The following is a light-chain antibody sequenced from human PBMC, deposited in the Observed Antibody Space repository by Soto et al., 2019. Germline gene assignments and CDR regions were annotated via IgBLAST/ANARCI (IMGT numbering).Light chain of an antibody. CDR2: AAS. Sequence: EIVLTQSPGTLSLSPGERVTLSCRASQTISADYFAWYQQKPGQAPRLLIYAASRRASGIPDRFSGRGSGTDFTLTISRLEPEDFAVYYCQQYDTSPWAFGQGTKVEIK. CDR1: QTISADY. J-gene: IGKJ1*01. CDR3: QQYDTSPWA. V-gene: IGKV3-20*01.